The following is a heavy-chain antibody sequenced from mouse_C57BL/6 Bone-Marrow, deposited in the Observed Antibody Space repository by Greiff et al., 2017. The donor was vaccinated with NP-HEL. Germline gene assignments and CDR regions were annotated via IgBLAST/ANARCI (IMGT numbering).Heavy chain of an antibody. Sequence: QVQLKQSGAELARPGASVKLSCKASGYTFTSYGISWVKQRTGQGLEWIGEIYPRSGNTYYNEKFKGKATLTADKSSSTAYMELRSLTSEDSAVYFCARSDDGYYMDYWGQGTTLTVSS. J-gene: IGHJ2*01. CDR1: GYTFTSYG. V-gene: IGHV1-81*01. CDR2: IYPRSGNT. D-gene: IGHD2-3*01. CDR3: ARSDDGYYMDY.